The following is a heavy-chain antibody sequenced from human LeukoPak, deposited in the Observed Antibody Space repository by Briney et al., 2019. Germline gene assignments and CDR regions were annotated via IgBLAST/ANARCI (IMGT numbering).Heavy chain of an antibody. CDR1: EFTFSSYS. J-gene: IGHJ3*02. CDR3: ARESDGDGYNPDAFDI. V-gene: IGHV3-48*01. CDR2: ITNSGNSK. D-gene: IGHD5-24*01. Sequence: GGSLRLSCAASEFTFSSYSMNWVRQAPGKGLEWVSYITNSGNSKSYADSVKGRFTISRDNTKNSLYLQMNGLRVEDTAVYYCARESDGDGYNPDAFDIWGQGTMVTVSS.